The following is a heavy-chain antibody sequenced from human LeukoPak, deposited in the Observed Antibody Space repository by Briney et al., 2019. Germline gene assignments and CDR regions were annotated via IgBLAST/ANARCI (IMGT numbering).Heavy chain of an antibody. J-gene: IGHJ4*02. D-gene: IGHD1-1*01. CDR2: INAGNGDT. CDR3: ARDRGGTGDFDY. V-gene: IGHV1-3*01. CDR1: GYTYTSYA. Sequence: ASVKVSCKASGYTYTSYAMHWVRRAPGQRLEWMGWINAGNGDTKYSQKFQGRVTIARDTSASTAYMELSSLRSEDTAVYYCARDRGGTGDFDYWGQGTLVTVSS.